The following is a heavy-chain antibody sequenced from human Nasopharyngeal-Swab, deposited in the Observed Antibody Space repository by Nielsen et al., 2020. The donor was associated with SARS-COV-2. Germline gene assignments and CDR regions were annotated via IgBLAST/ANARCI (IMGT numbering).Heavy chain of an antibody. J-gene: IGHJ3*02. CDR3: ASRYYDFWSGYPSAFDI. D-gene: IGHD3-3*01. V-gene: IGHV1-8*01. CDR2: MNPNSGNT. Sequence: WVRQAPGQGLEWMGWMNPNSGNTGCAQKFQGRVTMTRNTSISTAYMELSSLRSEDTAVYYCASRYYDFWSGYPSAFDIWGQGTMVTVSS.